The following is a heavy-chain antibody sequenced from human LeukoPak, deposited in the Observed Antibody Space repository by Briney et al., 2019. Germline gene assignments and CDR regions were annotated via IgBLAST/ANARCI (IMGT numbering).Heavy chain of an antibody. V-gene: IGHV3-30*03. D-gene: IGHD3-3*01. CDR3: ARAPTYDFWSGKGIDY. CDR2: ISYDGSNK. CDR1: GFTFSSYG. J-gene: IGHJ4*02. Sequence: GRSLRLSCAASGFTFSSYGMRWVRQAPGKGLEWVAVISYDGSNKYYADSVKGRFTISRDNSKNTLYLQMNSLRAEDTAVYYCARAPTYDFWSGKGIDYWGQGTLVTVSS.